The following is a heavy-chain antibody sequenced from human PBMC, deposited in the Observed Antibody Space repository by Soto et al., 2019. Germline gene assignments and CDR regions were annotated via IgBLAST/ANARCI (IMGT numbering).Heavy chain of an antibody. V-gene: IGHV3-30-3*01. Sequence: GGSLRLSCAASGFTFSSYAMHWVRQAPGKGPEWVAVISYDGSNKYYADSVKGRFTISRDNSKNTLYLQMNSLRAEDTAVYYCARDRVVVVPAANIKYYYYYGMDVWGQGTTVTVSS. CDR2: ISYDGSNK. CDR1: GFTFSSYA. D-gene: IGHD2-2*01. J-gene: IGHJ6*02. CDR3: ARDRVVVVPAANIKYYYYYGMDV.